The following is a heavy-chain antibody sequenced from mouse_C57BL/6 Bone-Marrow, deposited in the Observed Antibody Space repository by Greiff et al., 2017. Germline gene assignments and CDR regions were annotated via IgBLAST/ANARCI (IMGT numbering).Heavy chain of an antibody. CDR3: ARLGSSPFDY. D-gene: IGHD1-3*01. J-gene: IGHJ2*01. CDR1: GYTFTSYT. Sequence: VKLMESGAELARPGASVKMSCKASGYTFTSYTMHWVKQRPGQGLEWIGYINPSSGYTKYNQKFKDKATLTADKSSSTAYMQLSSLTSEDSAVYYCARLGSSPFDYWGQGTTLTVSS. CDR2: INPSSGYT. V-gene: IGHV1-4*01.